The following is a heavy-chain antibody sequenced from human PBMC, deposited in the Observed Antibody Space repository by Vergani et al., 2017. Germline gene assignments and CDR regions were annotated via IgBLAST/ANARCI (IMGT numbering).Heavy chain of an antibody. J-gene: IGHJ5*02. CDR1: GGSISSSNW. V-gene: IGHV4-4*03. CDR3: ARVGLRYCDWLPKSRNWFDP. Sequence: QVQLQESGPGLVKPPGTLSLTCAVSGGSISSSNWWSWVRQPPGKGLEWIGEIYHSGSTNYNPSLKSRVTISVDKSKNQFSLKLGSVTAADTAVYYCARVGLRYCDWLPKSRNWFDPWGQGTLVTVSS. D-gene: IGHD3-9*01. CDR2: IYHSGST.